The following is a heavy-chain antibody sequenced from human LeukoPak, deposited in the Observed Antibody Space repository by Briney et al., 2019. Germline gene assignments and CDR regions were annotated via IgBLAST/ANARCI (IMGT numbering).Heavy chain of an antibody. CDR3: ARDGNDYGDYAIDY. Sequence: SVKVSCKASGGTFSSYAISWVRQAPGQGLEWMGEIIPIFGTANYAQKFQGRVTITADKSTSTAYMELSSLRSEDTAVYYCARDGNDYGDYAIDYWGQGTLVTVSS. CDR1: GGTFSSYA. CDR2: IIPIFGTA. J-gene: IGHJ4*02. V-gene: IGHV1-69*06. D-gene: IGHD4-17*01.